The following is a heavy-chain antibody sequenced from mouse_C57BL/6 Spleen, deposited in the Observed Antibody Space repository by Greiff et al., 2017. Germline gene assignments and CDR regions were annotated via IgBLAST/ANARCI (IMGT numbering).Heavy chain of an antibody. CDR3: AGGGDAMDY. J-gene: IGHJ4*01. CDR2: INPYNGGT. CDR1: GYTFTDYY. V-gene: IGHV1-19*01. Sequence: EVQLQQSGPVLVKPGASVKMSCKASGYTFTDYYMNWVKQSHGKSLEWIGVINPYNGGTSYNQKFKGKATLTVDKSSSTAYMELNSLTSEDSAVXYCAGGGDAMDYWGQGTSVTVSS.